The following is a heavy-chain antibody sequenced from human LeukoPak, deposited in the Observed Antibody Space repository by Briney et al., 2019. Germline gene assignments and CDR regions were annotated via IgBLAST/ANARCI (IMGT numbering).Heavy chain of an antibody. CDR3: AKDIVVVPAATYGMDV. D-gene: IGHD2-2*01. CDR1: GFTFSSYG. CDR2: IWYDGSNK. Sequence: GGSLRLSCAASGFTFSSYGMHWVRQAPGKGLEWVAVIWYDGSNKYYADSVKGRFTISRDNSKNTLYLQMNSLRAEDTAVYYCAKDIVVVPAATYGMDVWGQGTTVTVSS. J-gene: IGHJ6*02. V-gene: IGHV3-33*06.